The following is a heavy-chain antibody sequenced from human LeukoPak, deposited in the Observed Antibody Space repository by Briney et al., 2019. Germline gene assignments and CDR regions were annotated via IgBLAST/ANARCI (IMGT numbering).Heavy chain of an antibody. J-gene: IGHJ4*02. CDR2: INHSGST. Sequence: KPSETLSLTCAVYGGSFSDYYWSWIRQPPGKGLEWIGEINHSGSTNYNPSLKSRVTISVDTSKNQFSLKLSFVTAADTAVYYCARGGPIGQLWSWYWGQGTLVTASS. CDR3: ARGGPIGQLWSWY. D-gene: IGHD5-18*01. V-gene: IGHV4-34*01. CDR1: GGSFSDYY.